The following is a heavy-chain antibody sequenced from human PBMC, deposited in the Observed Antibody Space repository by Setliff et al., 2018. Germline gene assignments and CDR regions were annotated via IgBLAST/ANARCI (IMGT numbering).Heavy chain of an antibody. CDR3: AKQGDLAFDY. V-gene: IGHV1-2*02. D-gene: IGHD3-16*01. J-gene: IGHJ4*02. CDR2: IDPKSGRT. CDR1: GYPFVGYF. Sequence: GASVKVSCKTSGYPFVGYFICWMRQAPGQGLEWVGWIDPKSGRTKYAVKFQGRVTMTRDTSSSTIYMEVNSLTSDDTAVYFCAKQGDLAFDYWGQGTQVTVSS.